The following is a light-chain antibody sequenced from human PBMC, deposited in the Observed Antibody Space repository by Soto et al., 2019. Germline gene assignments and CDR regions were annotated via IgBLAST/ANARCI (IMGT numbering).Light chain of an antibody. CDR2: AAS. V-gene: IGKV1-39*01. Sequence: DIQMTQSPSSLSASVGDRVTITCRASQIISSYLNWYQQKPGKAPKLLIYAASSLQSGVPSRFSGSGSGTDVTLTISSLQTEDFATYYCQQSYVARYTFGQGTKLEIK. CDR1: QIISSY. CDR3: QQSYVARYT. J-gene: IGKJ2*01.